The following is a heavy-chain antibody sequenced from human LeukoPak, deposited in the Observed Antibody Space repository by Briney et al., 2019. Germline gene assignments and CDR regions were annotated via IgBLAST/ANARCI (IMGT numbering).Heavy chain of an antibody. D-gene: IGHD3-22*01. CDR2: VYYSGST. V-gene: IGHV4-59*12. CDR3: ARGPYYYDSSGYWC. CDR1: GGSISSYY. J-gene: IGHJ1*01. Sequence: SETLSLTCTVSGGSISSYYWNWIRQPPGKGLEWIGFVYYSGSTTYNRSLKSRVTISVDTSKNQFSLKLSSVTAADTAVYYCARGPYYYDSSGYWCWGQGTLVTVSS.